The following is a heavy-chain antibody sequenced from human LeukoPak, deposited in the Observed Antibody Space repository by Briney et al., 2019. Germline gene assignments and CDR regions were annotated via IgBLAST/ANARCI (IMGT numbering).Heavy chain of an antibody. CDR1: GGSISSGGYS. CDR3: ARAATEGTGDRNAYWYFDL. CDR2: IYHSGST. J-gene: IGHJ2*01. D-gene: IGHD7-27*01. Sequence: SETLSLTCAVSGGSISSGGYSWSWIRQPPGKGLEWIGYIYHSGSTCYNPSLKSRVTISVDRSKNQFSLKLSSVTAADTAVYYCARAATEGTGDRNAYWYFDLWGRGTLVTVSS. V-gene: IGHV4-30-2*01.